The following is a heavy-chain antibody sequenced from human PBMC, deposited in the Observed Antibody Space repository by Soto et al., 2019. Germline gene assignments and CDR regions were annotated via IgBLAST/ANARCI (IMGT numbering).Heavy chain of an antibody. J-gene: IGHJ6*02. CDR3: ARSEEDSDYYYYGLDV. CDR1: WDSVSSSSVA. CDR2: TYYRSRWYS. D-gene: IGHD2-15*01. Sequence: SQTLSLTCVISWDSVSSSSVAWNWVRQSPSRGLEWLGRTYYRSRWYSDFAVSVRGRIVINADTSKNQFSLQLNSVTPEDTAVYFCARSEEDSDYYYYGLDVWGQGTTVTVSS. V-gene: IGHV6-1*01.